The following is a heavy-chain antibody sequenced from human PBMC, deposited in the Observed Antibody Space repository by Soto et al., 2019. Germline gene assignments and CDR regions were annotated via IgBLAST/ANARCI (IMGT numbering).Heavy chain of an antibody. D-gene: IGHD1-26*01. V-gene: IGHV1-2*02. Sequence: GASVKVSCKASGYTFTGYYMHWVRQAPGQGLEWMGWINPNSGGTNYAQKFQGRVTMTRDTSISTAYMELSRLRSDDTAVYYCARDGGRIVGATYFDYWGQGTLVTVSS. CDR1: GYTFTGYY. J-gene: IGHJ4*02. CDR2: INPNSGGT. CDR3: ARDGGRIVGATYFDY.